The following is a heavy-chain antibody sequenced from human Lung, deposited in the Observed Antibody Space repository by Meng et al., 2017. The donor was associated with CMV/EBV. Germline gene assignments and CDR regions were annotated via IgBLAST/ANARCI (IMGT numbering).Heavy chain of an antibody. D-gene: IGHD6-13*01. J-gene: IGHJ6*02. CDR1: GYSFTSYC. Sequence: XVSCKGSGYSFTSYCIGWVRQMPGKGLEWMGIIYPGDSDTIYSPSFQGQVTISSDKAISTAYLQWISLKASDNATYYCARGGAEQQQYNYYYYYGMDVWGQGTTVTVSS. CDR3: ARGGAEQQQYNYYYYYGMDV. CDR2: IYPGDSDT. V-gene: IGHV5-51*01.